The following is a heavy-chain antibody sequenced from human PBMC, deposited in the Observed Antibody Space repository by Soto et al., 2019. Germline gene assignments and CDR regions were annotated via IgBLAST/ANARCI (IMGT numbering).Heavy chain of an antibody. CDR3: ARDNYGDIVVVPAAAGPHYYYYYGMDV. CDR1: GGTFSSYA. Sequence: VASVKVSCKASGGTFSSYAISWVRQAPGQGLEWMGGIIPIFGTANYAQKFQGRVTITADESTSTAYMELSSLRSEDTAVYYCARDNYGDIVVVPAAAGPHYYYYYGMDVWGQGTTVTVSS. CDR2: IIPIFGTA. V-gene: IGHV1-69*13. D-gene: IGHD2-2*01. J-gene: IGHJ6*02.